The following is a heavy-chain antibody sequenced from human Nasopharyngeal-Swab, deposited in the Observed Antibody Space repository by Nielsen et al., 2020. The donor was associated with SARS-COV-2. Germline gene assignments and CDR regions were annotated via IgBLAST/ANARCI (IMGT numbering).Heavy chain of an antibody. J-gene: IGHJ4*02. CDR2: INHGGST. CDR1: GGSFSGYY. D-gene: IGHD3-10*02. CDR3: ARGHFYVRGYQRAYFDY. V-gene: IGHV4-34*01. Sequence: SETLSLTCAVYGGSFSGYYWSWIRQPPGKGLEWIGEINHGGSTNYNPSLKSRVTISVDTSKNQFSLKLSSVTAADTAVYYRARGHFYVRGYQRAYFDYWGQGTLVTVSS.